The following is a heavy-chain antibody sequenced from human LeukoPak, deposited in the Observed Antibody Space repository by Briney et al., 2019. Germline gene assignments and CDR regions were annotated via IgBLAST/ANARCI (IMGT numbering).Heavy chain of an antibody. D-gene: IGHD3-9*01. V-gene: IGHV4-39*07. CDR1: GGSITSSNYQ. CDR3: ARGEDFERYYLAY. J-gene: IGHJ4*02. Sequence: TPSETLSLTCTVSGGSITSSNYQWGWIRQPPGKGLEWIGSISYSGSTYFNLSLKSRVMISVDTSNNQLSLKLTSVTAADTAVYFCARGEDFERYYLAYWGQGTLVTASS. CDR2: ISYSGST.